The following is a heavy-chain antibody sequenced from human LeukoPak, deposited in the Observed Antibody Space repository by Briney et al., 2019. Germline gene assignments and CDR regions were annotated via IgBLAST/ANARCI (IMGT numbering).Heavy chain of an antibody. V-gene: IGHV4-59*08. CDR1: GGSISRYY. CDR3: ARTTHGSYSSGWPYFDY. CDR2: ISYNGDT. Sequence: SETLSLTCAVSGGSISRYYWSWIRQPPGKGLEWVAYISYNGDTNYDSSLKSRVTISVDTSKNQFSLRLSSVTAADTAVYYCARTTHGSYSSGWPYFDYWGQGALVTVSS. D-gene: IGHD6-19*01. J-gene: IGHJ4*02.